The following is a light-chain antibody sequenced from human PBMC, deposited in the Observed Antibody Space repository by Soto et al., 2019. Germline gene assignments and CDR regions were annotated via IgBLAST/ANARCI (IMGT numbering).Light chain of an antibody. CDR2: EVS. V-gene: IGLV2-23*02. CDR3: CSYAGSYV. Sequence: QSGLTQPTAVSESPGQSITISYTGTSSDVGSYNLVSWYQQHPGKAPKVMIYEVSKRPSGVSNRFSGSKSGNAASLTISGLQAEDEADYYCCSYAGSYVFGTGTKVTVL. CDR1: SSDVGSYNL. J-gene: IGLJ1*01.